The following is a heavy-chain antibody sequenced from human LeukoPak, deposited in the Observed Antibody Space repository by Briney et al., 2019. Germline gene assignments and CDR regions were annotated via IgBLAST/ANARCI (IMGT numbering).Heavy chain of an antibody. CDR2: IYYSGST. V-gene: IGHV4-39*07. CDR1: GGSISSSSYY. Sequence: SETLSLTCTVSGGSISSSSYYWGWIRQPPGKGLEWIGSIYYSGSTYYNPSLKSRVTISVDASKNQFSLKLSSVTAADTAVYYCARETMITFGGAIDYWGQGTQVTVSS. CDR3: ARETMITFGGAIDY. D-gene: IGHD3-16*01. J-gene: IGHJ4*02.